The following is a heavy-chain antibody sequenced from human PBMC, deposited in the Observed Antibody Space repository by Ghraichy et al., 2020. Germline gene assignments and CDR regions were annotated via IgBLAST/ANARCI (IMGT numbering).Heavy chain of an antibody. CDR2: LWYDGSNK. Sequence: GGSLRLSCAASGFTFSSYGMHWVRQAPGKGLEWVAVLWYDGSNKYYADSVKGRFTISRDNSKNTLYLQMNSLRAEDTAVYYCARDLKLRYPIDAFDIWGQGTMVTVSS. CDR1: GFTFSSYG. CDR3: ARDLKLRYPIDAFDI. J-gene: IGHJ3*02. D-gene: IGHD3-9*01. V-gene: IGHV3-33*01.